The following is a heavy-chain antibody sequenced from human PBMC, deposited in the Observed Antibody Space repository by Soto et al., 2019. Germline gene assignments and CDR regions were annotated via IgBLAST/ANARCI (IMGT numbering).Heavy chain of an antibody. CDR3: ATSSEFWSGYYLSYYYYAMDV. V-gene: IGHV3-7*03. CDR2: IKQDGSEK. D-gene: IGHD3-3*01. Sequence: LRLSCAASGFTFDSYWMSWVRQAPGKGLEWVANIKQDGSEKHYVDSVKGRFTISRDNAKNSLYLQMSSLRAEDTAVYYCATSSEFWSGYYLSYYYYAMDVWGQGTTVTVSS. J-gene: IGHJ6*02. CDR1: GFTFDSYW.